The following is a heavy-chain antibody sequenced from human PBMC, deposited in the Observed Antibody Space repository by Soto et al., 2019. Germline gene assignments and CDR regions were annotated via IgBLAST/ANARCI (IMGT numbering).Heavy chain of an antibody. CDR1: GGTFSSYT. Sequence: QVQLVQSGAEVKKPGSSVKVSCKASGGTFSSYTISWVRQAPGQGLEWMGRIIPILGIANYAQKFQGRVTITADKSTSTAYMELSSLRSEDTTVYYCARTNRFTPDDAFDIWGQGTMVTVSS. V-gene: IGHV1-69*02. CDR2: IIPILGIA. J-gene: IGHJ3*02. CDR3: ARTNRFTPDDAFDI.